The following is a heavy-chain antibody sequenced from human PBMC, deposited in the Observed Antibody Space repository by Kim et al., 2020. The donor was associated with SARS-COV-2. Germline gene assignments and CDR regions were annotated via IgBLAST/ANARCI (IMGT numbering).Heavy chain of an antibody. J-gene: IGHJ4*01. CDR1: GFTFSNAW. Sequence: GGSLRLSCAASGFTFSNAWMSWVRQAPGKGLEWVGRIQSKTDGGTTDYAAPVKGRFTISRDDSKNTLYLQMNTLKTEDTAGYYCTTDRYYDYIWGSYRLPDYWGQGTLVTVSS. D-gene: IGHD3-16*02. CDR2: IQSKTDGGTT. V-gene: IGHV3-15*01. CDR3: TTDRYYDYIWGSYRLPDY.